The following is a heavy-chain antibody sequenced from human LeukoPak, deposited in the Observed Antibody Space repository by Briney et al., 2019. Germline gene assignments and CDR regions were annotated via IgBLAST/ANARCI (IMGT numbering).Heavy chain of an antibody. D-gene: IGHD6-6*01. CDR2: ISSSGSTI. CDR3: ARGTIAARPHWFDP. CDR1: GFTFSSYE. Sequence: GGSLRLSRAASGFTFSSYEMTWVRQAPGKGLEWVSYISSSGSTIYYADSVKGRFTISRDNAKNSLYLQMNSLRAEDTAVYYCARGTIAARPHWFDPWGQGTLVTVSS. V-gene: IGHV3-48*03. J-gene: IGHJ5*02.